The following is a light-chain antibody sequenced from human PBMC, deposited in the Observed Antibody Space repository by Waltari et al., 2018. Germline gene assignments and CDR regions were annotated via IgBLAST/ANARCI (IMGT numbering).Light chain of an antibody. J-gene: IGKJ2*01. CDR2: DAS. CDR1: QRSRTY. V-gene: IGKV3-11*01. Sequence: SCRTGQRSRTYLGWYQQKPGRAPRLLLFDASSRATGIPARFRGTGSGTDFTLTVSDLEPEDFGIYYCQQRSIWPYTFGQGTRLEIK. CDR3: QQRSIWPYT.